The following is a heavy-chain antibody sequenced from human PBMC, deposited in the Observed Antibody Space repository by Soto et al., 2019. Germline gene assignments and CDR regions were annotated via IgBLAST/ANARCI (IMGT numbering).Heavy chain of an antibody. CDR3: ARAVAVPADFGY. D-gene: IGHD6-19*01. V-gene: IGHV1-3*05. Sequence: QVQLVQFGAEEKKPGASVKVSCKASGYTFTGYAMHWVRQAPGQRLEWMGWINAGNGNTKYSQKFQGRVTITRDTSASTAYMELSSLRSEDSAVYYCARAVAVPADFGYWGQGTLVTVSS. J-gene: IGHJ4*02. CDR2: INAGNGNT. CDR1: GYTFTGYA.